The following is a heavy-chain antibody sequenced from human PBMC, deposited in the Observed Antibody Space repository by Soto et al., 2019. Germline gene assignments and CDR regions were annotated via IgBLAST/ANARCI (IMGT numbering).Heavy chain of an antibody. CDR2: VSGSGGNT. V-gene: IGHV3-23*01. J-gene: IGHJ4*02. D-gene: IGHD6-19*01. Sequence: VGSLRLSCAASGFTFSSYAMSWVRQARGKGLEWVSTVSGSGGNTYYADSVKGRFTISRDNSENTLYLQMISLRAEDMAIYYCAKGPHSSGWHYFDCWGQGTLVAVSS. CDR3: AKGPHSSGWHYFDC. CDR1: GFTFSSYA.